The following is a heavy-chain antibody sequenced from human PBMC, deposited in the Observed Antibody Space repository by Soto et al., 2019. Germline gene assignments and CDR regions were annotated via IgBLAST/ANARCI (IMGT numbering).Heavy chain of an antibody. CDR1: GFTSSNYC. CDR3: ARAACISGFCYGASFKS. D-gene: IGHD1-26*01. V-gene: IGHV3-7*01. J-gene: IGHJ5*02. CDR2: IPKDGDKR. Sequence: EVQLVESGGTLVQPGGSLRLSCVASGFTSSNYCMNWVRQAPGTGLECVANIPKDGDKRCYVESVRGRFTISRDNAKNSLFLEMTSLRVEDTAVYYCARAACISGFCYGASFKSWGQGTLVTVSS.